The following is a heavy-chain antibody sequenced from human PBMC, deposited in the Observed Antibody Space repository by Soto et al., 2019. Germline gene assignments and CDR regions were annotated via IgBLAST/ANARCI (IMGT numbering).Heavy chain of an antibody. V-gene: IGHV4-4*02. CDR2: ISHSGST. CDR3: ARLTSGSGRSTYYDYYYGMDV. D-gene: IGHD3-10*01. Sequence: SETLSLTCAVSGDSINSSHWWSWVRQPPGKGLEWIGQISHSGSTNYNPSLTSRVTISVHKSKNHFSLKLTSVTAADTAVYYCARLTSGSGRSTYYDYYYGMDVWGQGTTVTVSS. CDR1: GDSINSSHW. J-gene: IGHJ6*02.